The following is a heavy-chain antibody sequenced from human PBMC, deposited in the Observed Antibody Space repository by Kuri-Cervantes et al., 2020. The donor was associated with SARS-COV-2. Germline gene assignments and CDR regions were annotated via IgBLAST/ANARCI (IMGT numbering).Heavy chain of an antibody. J-gene: IGHJ4*02. CDR3: ATPGSSTGCTFDY. Sequence: ASVKVSCKASGYTFTSYYMHWVRQAPGQGLEWMGWINPNSGRTKYAQKFQGRVTMTRDTSISTAYMELSSLRSDDTAVYYCATPGSSTGCTFDYWGQGTLVTVSS. D-gene: IGHD2-2*01. CDR2: INPNSGRT. CDR1: GYTFTSYY. V-gene: IGHV1-2*02.